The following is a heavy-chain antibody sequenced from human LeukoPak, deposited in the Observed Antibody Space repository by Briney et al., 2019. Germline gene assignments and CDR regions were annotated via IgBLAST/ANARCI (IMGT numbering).Heavy chain of an antibody. CDR2: IYHSGTT. D-gene: IGHD2-2*01. Sequence: SETLSLTCTVSGESIRSSNWWSWVRQPPGKGLEWIGEIYHSGTTNYYPSLKSRVTISFATSTNQFFLDLSPVTAADTAVYYCSNKVYCSTTSCHPAGYWGLGSLVTVSS. V-gene: IGHV4-4*02. CDR3: SNKVYCSTTSCHPAGY. J-gene: IGHJ4*02. CDR1: GESIRSSNW.